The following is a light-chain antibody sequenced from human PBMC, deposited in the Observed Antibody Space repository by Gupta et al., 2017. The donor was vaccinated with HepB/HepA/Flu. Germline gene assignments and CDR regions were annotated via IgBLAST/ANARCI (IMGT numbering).Light chain of an antibody. CDR1: QSLVDSNVNTY. V-gene: IGKV2D-30*01. CDR2: NVS. J-gene: IGKJ1*01. Sequence: DVVTTQFPLPMPHTLGQSVHISCRSSQSLVDSNVNTYLNWFQQRPGQSPRRLIYNVSNWDSGIPDRFSGSGSGTDFTLKISSVEAEDVAVYYCMQGTHWPTWTFGQGTKVEIK. CDR3: MQGTHWPTWT.